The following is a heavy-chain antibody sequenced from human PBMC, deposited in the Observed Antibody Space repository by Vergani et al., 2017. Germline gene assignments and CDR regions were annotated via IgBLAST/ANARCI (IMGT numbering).Heavy chain of an antibody. V-gene: IGHV3-23*04. CDR1: GFTFRNYA. D-gene: IGHD1-1*01. Sequence: EVHLVESGGGSVQPGGSLRLSCAASGFTFRNYAMTWVRQAPGKGLEWVSIISDNGGTTYYADSVKGRFTISRDNSKNTLYLQMNSLRAEDTAVYYCASLERDDHNWDLFDYWGQGTLVTVSS. J-gene: IGHJ4*02. CDR2: ISDNGGTT. CDR3: ASLERDDHNWDLFDY.